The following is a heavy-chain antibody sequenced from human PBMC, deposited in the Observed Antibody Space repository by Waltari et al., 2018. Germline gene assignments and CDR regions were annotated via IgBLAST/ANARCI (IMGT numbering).Heavy chain of an antibody. CDR2: MYVGGAT. Sequence: EEQLVESGGGSVQPGGSLKLACAASGLTISRNYMNWVRQAPGKGLEWVAVMYVGGATQYADSVKDRFIISRDNSKNTLYLQMHSLKVDDTAVYYCARDIPRDDSSCDVWGQGTTVIVSS. J-gene: IGHJ6*02. D-gene: IGHD6-13*01. CDR1: GLTISRNY. CDR3: ARDIPRDDSSCDV. V-gene: IGHV3-66*01.